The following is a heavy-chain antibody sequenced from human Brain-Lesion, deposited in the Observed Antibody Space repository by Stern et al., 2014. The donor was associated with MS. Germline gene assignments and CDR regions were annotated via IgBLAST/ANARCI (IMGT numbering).Heavy chain of an antibody. CDR2: LAWGDDK. CDR3: ARSPPYYEFWNDYYYFDY. Sequence: ESGPALVKPTQTLTLTCTFSGFSLSTSGMRVSWIRQPPGKALEWLARLAWGDDKFYSTSLKTRLTISKDTSKNQVVLTMTNMDPVDTATYYCARSPPYYEFWNDYYYFDYWGQGTLVAVSS. V-gene: IGHV2-70*04. J-gene: IGHJ4*02. D-gene: IGHD3-3*01. CDR1: GFSLSTSGMR.